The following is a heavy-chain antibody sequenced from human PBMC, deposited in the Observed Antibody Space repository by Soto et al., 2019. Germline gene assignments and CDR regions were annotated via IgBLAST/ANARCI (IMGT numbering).Heavy chain of an antibody. CDR1: GYTFTSYG. D-gene: IGHD3-22*01. V-gene: IGHV1-18*01. Sequence: QVQLVQSGAEVKKPGASVKVSCKASGYTFTSYGISWVRQAPGQGLEWMGWISAYNGNTNYAQKLQGRVTMTTDTSTSTAYMELRSLRSDATAVYYCARDLLRDYYDSSGYRGEYFQHWGQGTLVTVSS. CDR3: ARDLLRDYYDSSGYRGEYFQH. CDR2: ISAYNGNT. J-gene: IGHJ1*01.